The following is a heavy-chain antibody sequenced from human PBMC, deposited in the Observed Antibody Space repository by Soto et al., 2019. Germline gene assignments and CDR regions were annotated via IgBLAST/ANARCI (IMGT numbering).Heavy chain of an antibody. Sequence: QVQLVQSGAEVKKPGASVKVSCKASGYTFTSYGISWVRQAPGQGLEWMGWISAYNGNTNYAQKLQGRVTMTTDTSTSTAYMERRSLRSDDTAVYYCARVYRITMVRGELSEYWGQGTLVTVSS. CDR2: ISAYNGNT. CDR1: GYTFTSYG. CDR3: ARVYRITMVRGELSEY. V-gene: IGHV1-18*01. J-gene: IGHJ4*02. D-gene: IGHD3-10*01.